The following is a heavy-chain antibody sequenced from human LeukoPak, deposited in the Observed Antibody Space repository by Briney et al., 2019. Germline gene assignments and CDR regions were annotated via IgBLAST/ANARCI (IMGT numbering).Heavy chain of an antibody. CDR1: GDFITAYY. Sequence: SETLSLTCSVSGDFITAYYWSWIRQPPGKGLEWIGYVYYTGSTEYNPSLRSRVTISLEMSKHQFTLNLTSVTAADTAVYYCASNTGTVFDYWGQGALVTVSS. CDR3: ASNTGTVFDY. V-gene: IGHV4-59*01. J-gene: IGHJ4*02. CDR2: VYYTGST. D-gene: IGHD7-27*01.